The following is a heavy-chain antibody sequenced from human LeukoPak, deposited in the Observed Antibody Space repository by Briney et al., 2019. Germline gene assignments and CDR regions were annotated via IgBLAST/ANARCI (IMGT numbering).Heavy chain of an antibody. CDR1: GFTFSDYY. V-gene: IGHV3-11*04. CDR2: ISSSGSTI. Sequence: PGGSLRLSCAASGFTFSDYYMSWIRQAPGKGLEWVSQISSSGSTIYYADSVKGRFTISRDNAKNSLYLQMNSLRAEDTAVYYCAREKYYYGSGSFRYYFDYWGQGTLVTVSS. J-gene: IGHJ4*02. CDR3: AREKYYYGSGSFRYYFDY. D-gene: IGHD3-10*01.